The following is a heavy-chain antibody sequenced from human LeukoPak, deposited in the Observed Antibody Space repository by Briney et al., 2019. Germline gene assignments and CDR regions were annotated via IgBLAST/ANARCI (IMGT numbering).Heavy chain of an antibody. D-gene: IGHD3-16*01. CDR1: GYTFTEYN. CDR2: INPNSGGT. CDR3: ARPGLRVSGSFNF. V-gene: IGHV1-2*02. J-gene: IGHJ4*02. Sequence: ASLKVSCKASGYTFTEYNIHWVRQAPGQGLEWMGWINPNSGGTNYAQKFQGRVTMTRGTSINTAYMEVSRLSSDDTAVYYCARPGLRVSGSFNFWGQGTLVTVSS.